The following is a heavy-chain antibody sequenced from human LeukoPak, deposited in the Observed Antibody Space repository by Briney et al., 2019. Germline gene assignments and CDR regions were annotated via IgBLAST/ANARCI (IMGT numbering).Heavy chain of an antibody. Sequence: SETLSLTCAVYGGSFSGYYWSWIRQPPGKGLEWIGEINHSGSTNYNPSLKSRVTISVDTPKNQFSLKLSSMTAADTAVYYCARWTVRSIAARPNFDYWGQGTLVTVSS. CDR3: ARWTVRSIAARPNFDY. CDR1: GGSFSGYY. D-gene: IGHD6-6*01. J-gene: IGHJ4*02. CDR2: INHSGST. V-gene: IGHV4-34*01.